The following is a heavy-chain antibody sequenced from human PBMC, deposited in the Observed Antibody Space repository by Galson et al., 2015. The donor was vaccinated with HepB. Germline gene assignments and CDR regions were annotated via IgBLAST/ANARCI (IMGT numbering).Heavy chain of an antibody. D-gene: IGHD1-26*01. CDR2: INAGNGNT. CDR1: GYTFTSYA. Sequence: SVKVSCKASGYTFTSYAMHWVRQAPGQRLEWMGWINAGNGNTKYSQKFQGRVTITRDTSASTAYMELSSLRSEDTAVYYCARDRWDWIVGATGRFDYWGQGTLVTVSS. V-gene: IGHV1-3*01. J-gene: IGHJ4*02. CDR3: ARDRWDWIVGATGRFDY.